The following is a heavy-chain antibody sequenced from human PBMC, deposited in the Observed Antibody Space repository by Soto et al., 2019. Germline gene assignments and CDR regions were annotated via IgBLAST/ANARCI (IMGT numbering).Heavy chain of an antibody. Sequence: GASVKVSCKASGYTFTNNDVSWVRQATGRGLEWMGWMNPGSGDTGYAQKFQGRVTMTRDISIAIAYMELNSLTSEDTAIYYCARMESFGSLNWFDPWGQGTLVTVSS. CDR3: ARMESFGSLNWFDP. D-gene: IGHD5-18*01. J-gene: IGHJ5*02. V-gene: IGHV1-8*01. CDR2: MNPGSGDT. CDR1: GYTFTNND.